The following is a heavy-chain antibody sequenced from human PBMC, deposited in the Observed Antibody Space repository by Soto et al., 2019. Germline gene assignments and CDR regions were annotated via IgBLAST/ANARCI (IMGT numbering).Heavy chain of an antibody. CDR1: GDSVSSNSAA. Sequence: PSQTLLLTCAISGDSVSSNSAAWNWIRLSPSRGLEWLARTYYRSRWYNDYAVSVRSRITVNPDTSKNQFSLQLTSVTPEDTAVYYCAGTTSHQRYYMDVCRKGTTVTVSS. CDR2: TYYRSRWYN. J-gene: IGHJ6*03. CDR3: AGTTSHQRYYMDV. V-gene: IGHV6-1*01. D-gene: IGHD1-7*01.